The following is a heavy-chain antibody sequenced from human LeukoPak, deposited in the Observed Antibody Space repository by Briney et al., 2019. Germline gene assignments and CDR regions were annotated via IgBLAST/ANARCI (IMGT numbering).Heavy chain of an antibody. V-gene: IGHV4-61*08. J-gene: IGHJ6*02. CDR1: GGSINTDGYF. Sequence: PSETLSLTCAVPGGSINTDGYFWSWIRQPPGKGLEWIGYIYYSGSTNYNPSLKSRVTISVDTSKNQFSLKLSSVTAADTAVYYCARHLQGHPKVLRYFDWYSRNYYGMDVWGQGTTVTVSS. CDR2: IYYSGST. CDR3: ARHLQGHPKVLRYFDWYSRNYYGMDV. D-gene: IGHD3-9*01.